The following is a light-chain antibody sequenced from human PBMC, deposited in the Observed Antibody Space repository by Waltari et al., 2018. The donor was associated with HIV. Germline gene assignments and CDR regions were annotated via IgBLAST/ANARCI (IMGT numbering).Light chain of an antibody. CDR1: QTIKNN. V-gene: IGKV1-39*01. J-gene: IGKJ5*01. CDR3: QQTYMTPQT. CDR2: GAS. Sequence: QSAQSPLSPSASVGERVNITCRASQTIKNNLNWYRQTPGKAPKLLIFGASNLQSGVPSRFTGTGSGTYFTLTVSSLQPEDFATYYCQQTYMTPQTFGQGTRLEIK.